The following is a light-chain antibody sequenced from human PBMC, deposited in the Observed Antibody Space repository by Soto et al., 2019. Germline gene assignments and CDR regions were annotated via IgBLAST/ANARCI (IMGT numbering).Light chain of an antibody. CDR3: QQYNSYPLT. CDR2: QAS. Sequence: DIQMTQFPSTLSASVGDKVTITCRASQRTNIWLGWFQQKPGKAPKLLIYQASTLRSGVPSRFSGSGSGTEFTLTITSLQPDDFASYFCQQYNSYPLTFGGGTQVEI. CDR1: QRTNIW. J-gene: IGKJ4*01. V-gene: IGKV1-5*03.